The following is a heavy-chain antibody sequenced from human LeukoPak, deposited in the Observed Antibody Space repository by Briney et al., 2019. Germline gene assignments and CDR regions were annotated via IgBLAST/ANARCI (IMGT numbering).Heavy chain of an antibody. CDR1: GGSISSSTYY. Sequence: SETLSLTCTVSGGSISSSTYYWGWIRQPPGKGLEWIGSIYYSGSTYYNPSLKSRVTISVDTSKNQFSLKLNSVTAADTAVYYCARWEGGSYYDFDYWGQGTLVTVSS. CDR2: IYYSGST. V-gene: IGHV4-39*01. D-gene: IGHD1-26*01. CDR3: ARWEGGSYYDFDY. J-gene: IGHJ4*02.